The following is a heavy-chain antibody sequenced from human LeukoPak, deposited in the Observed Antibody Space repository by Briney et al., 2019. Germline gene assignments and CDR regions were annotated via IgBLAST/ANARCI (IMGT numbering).Heavy chain of an antibody. Sequence: GGSLRLSCAASGFTFRNYAMSWVRQAPGKGLEWVAFIRYDGSNKYYADSVKGRFTISRDNSKNALYLQMNSLRAEDTAVYYCAKDEPPHSSGSAFDYWGQGTLVTVSS. CDR2: IRYDGSNK. CDR3: AKDEPPHSSGSAFDY. CDR1: GFTFRNYA. D-gene: IGHD6-19*01. J-gene: IGHJ4*02. V-gene: IGHV3-30*02.